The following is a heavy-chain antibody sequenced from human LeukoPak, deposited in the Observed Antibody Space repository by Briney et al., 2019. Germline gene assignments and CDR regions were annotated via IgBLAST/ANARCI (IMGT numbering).Heavy chain of an antibody. D-gene: IGHD6-19*01. Sequence: SGGSLRLSCAAAGFTFSSYAMSWVRQAPGKGLEWVSAISGSGGSTHYADSVKGRFTISRDNSKNTLYLQMNSLRAEDTAVYYCANGYSSGYHYWGQGTLVTVSS. J-gene: IGHJ4*02. CDR3: ANGYSSGYHY. CDR1: GFTFSSYA. CDR2: ISGSGGST. V-gene: IGHV3-23*01.